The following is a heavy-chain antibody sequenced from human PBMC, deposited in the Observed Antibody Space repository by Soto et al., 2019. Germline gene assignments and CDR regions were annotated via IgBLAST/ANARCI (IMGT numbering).Heavy chain of an antibody. J-gene: IGHJ4*02. CDR1: GYTLTELS. CDR2: FDPEDGET. D-gene: IGHD6-13*01. Sequence: EASVKVSCKVSGYTLTELSMHWVRQAPGKGLEWMGGFDPEDGETIYAQKFQGRVTMTEDTSTDTAYMELSSLRSEDTAVYYCATVLAAAGDLYYFEYWGQGTLVTVSS. V-gene: IGHV1-24*01. CDR3: ATVLAAAGDLYYFEY.